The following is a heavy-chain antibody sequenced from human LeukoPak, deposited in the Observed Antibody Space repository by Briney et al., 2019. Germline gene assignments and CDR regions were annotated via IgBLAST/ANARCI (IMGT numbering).Heavy chain of an antibody. CDR2: INPNSGGT. D-gene: IGHD3-3*01. CDR3: ARGEWLGLGDH. Sequence: ASVKVSYKASGYNFNAYYMHWVRQAPGQGLEWMGWINPNSGGTNYAQKFQGRVTLTRDTSINTVYMEVNRLTSDDTVVYYCARGEWLGLGDHWGQGTPVTVSS. CDR1: GYNFNAYY. V-gene: IGHV1-2*02. J-gene: IGHJ4*02.